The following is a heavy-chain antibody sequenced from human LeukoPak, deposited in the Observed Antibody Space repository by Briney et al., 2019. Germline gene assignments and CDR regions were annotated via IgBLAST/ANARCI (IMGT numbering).Heavy chain of an antibody. D-gene: IGHD1-26*01. CDR1: GFTFSSYS. J-gene: IGHJ4*02. V-gene: IGHV3-48*04. CDR3: ARGWDYFDY. Sequence: PGGSLRLSCAASGFTFSSYSMNWVRQAPGKGLEWVSYISSSSSTIYYADSVKGRFTISRDNAKNSLYLQMNSLRAEDTAVYYCARGWDYFDYWGQGTLVTVSS. CDR2: ISSSSSTI.